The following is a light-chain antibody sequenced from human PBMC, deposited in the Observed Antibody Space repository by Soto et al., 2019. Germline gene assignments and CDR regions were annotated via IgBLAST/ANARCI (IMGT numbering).Light chain of an antibody. V-gene: IGLV3-21*02. Sequence: SYELSQPPSVSVAPGQTARITCGGNNIGTKSVHWYQQKPGQAPVPVVFNDSDRPSGIPERFSGSNSGDTATTATLTISRVEAGDEADYYCQVWDSSSEWVFGGGTKLTVL. CDR1: NIGTKS. CDR3: QVWDSSSEWV. CDR2: NDS. J-gene: IGLJ3*02.